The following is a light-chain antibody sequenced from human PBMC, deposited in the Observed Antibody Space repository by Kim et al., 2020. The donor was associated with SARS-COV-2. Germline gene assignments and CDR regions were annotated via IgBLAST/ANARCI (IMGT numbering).Light chain of an antibody. CDR3: QQYTNWPLT. J-gene: IGKJ4*01. CDR2: GAS. CDR1: QSVSSK. Sequence: VSPGERATLSCRASQSVSSKLAWYQQKPGQAPRLLISGASTRATGIPARFSGSGSETEFTLTISSLQSEDFAVYFCQQYTNWPLTFGGGTKVDIK. V-gene: IGKV3-15*01.